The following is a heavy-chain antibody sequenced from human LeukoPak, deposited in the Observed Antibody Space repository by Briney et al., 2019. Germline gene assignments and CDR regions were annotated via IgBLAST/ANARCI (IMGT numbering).Heavy chain of an antibody. CDR2: INPNSGGT. Sequence: ASVKVSCKASGYTFTGYYTHWVRQAPGQGLEWMGWINPNSGGTNYAQKFQGRVTMTRDTSISTAYMELSRLRSDDTAVYYCARDTYSSSWYYWFDPWGQGTLVTVSS. V-gene: IGHV1-2*02. J-gene: IGHJ5*02. CDR1: GYTFTGYY. CDR3: ARDTYSSSWYYWFDP. D-gene: IGHD6-13*01.